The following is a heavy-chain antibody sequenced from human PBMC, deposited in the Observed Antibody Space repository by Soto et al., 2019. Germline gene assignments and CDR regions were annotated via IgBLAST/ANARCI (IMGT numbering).Heavy chain of an antibody. J-gene: IGHJ4*02. V-gene: IGHV3-30*18. CDR2: ISYDGSNK. CDR1: GFTFSSYG. D-gene: IGHD6-13*01. CDR3: AKDHWQQLVRSPLDY. Sequence: GGSLRLSCAASGFTFSSYGMHWVRQAPGKGLEWVAVISYDGSNKYYADSVKGRFTISRDNSKNTLYLQMNSLRAEDTAVYYCAKDHWQQLVRSPLDYWGQGTLVTVSS.